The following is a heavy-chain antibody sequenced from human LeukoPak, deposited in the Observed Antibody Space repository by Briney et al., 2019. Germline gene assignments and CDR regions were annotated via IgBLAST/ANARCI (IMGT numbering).Heavy chain of an antibody. D-gene: IGHD3-10*01. CDR2: ISSSSSYI. V-gene: IGHV3-21*01. Sequence: GGSLRLSCAASGFTFSSYSMNWVRQAPGKGLEWVSSISSSSSYIYYADSVKGRFTISRDNAKNSLYLQMNSLRAEDTAVYYCARVLLWFGEPYFDYWGQGALVTVSS. J-gene: IGHJ4*02. CDR1: GFTFSSYS. CDR3: ARVLLWFGEPYFDY.